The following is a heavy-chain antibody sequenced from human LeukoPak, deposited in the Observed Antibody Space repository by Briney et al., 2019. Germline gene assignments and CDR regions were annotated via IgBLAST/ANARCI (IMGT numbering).Heavy chain of an antibody. Sequence: GGSLRLSCEASAFTFSSYWMSWVRQAPGKGLEWVANMKEDGGEINYVDSVKGRFTISRDNSKNTLFLQMNSLRAEDTAVYYCAKVRSRTVEDWGQGTLVTVSS. D-gene: IGHD4-11*01. V-gene: IGHV3-7*03. CDR3: AKVRSRTVED. CDR2: MKEDGGEI. CDR1: AFTFSSYW. J-gene: IGHJ4*02.